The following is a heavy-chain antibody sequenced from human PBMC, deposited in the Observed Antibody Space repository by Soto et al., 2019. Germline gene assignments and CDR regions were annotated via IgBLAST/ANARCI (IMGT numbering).Heavy chain of an antibody. CDR3: ARDSWSVTPKYFQH. J-gene: IGHJ1*01. Sequence: ASVKVSCKASGYTFTSYGISWVRQAPGQGLEWMGWISAYNGNTNYAQKLQGRVTMTTDTSTSTAYMELRSLRSDDTAVYYCARDSWSVTPKYFQHWGQGTLVTVSS. D-gene: IGHD2-21*02. CDR1: GYTFTSYG. CDR2: ISAYNGNT. V-gene: IGHV1-18*01.